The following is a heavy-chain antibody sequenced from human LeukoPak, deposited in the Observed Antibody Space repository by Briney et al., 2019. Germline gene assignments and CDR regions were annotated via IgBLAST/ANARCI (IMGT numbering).Heavy chain of an antibody. V-gene: IGHV3-15*01. J-gene: IGHJ6*04. CDR2: IKSKANGETR. Sequence: SGGSLRLSCAASGFTLSNAWMNWVRQAPSKGLEWVGLIKSKANGETRDYAAPVKGRFIISRDDSDNTLYLQMNSLKSEDTAVYYSVTEVSGSFPTWGRGTTVTVSS. CDR3: VTEVSGSFPT. CDR1: GFTLSNAW. D-gene: IGHD1-26*01.